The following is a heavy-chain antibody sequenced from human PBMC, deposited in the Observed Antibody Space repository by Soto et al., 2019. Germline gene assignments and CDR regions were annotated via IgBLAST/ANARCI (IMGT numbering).Heavy chain of an antibody. CDR3: TRGDYYYGSGSYEEGAR. D-gene: IGHD3-10*01. J-gene: IGHJ4*02. V-gene: IGHV3-73*01. CDR2: IRDKANSFAT. CDR1: GFTFSGSA. Sequence: GGSLRLSCAASGFTFSGSAIHWVRQASGKGLEWVGRIRDKANSFATAYAASVKGRFIISRDDAKNTAYLQMNSLKTEDTAVYYCTRGDYYYGSGSYEEGARWDQGTLVTVSS.